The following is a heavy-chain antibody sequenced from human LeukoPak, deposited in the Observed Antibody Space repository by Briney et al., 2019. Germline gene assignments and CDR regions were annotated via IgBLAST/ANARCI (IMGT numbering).Heavy chain of an antibody. Sequence: GGSLRLSCSASGFTFSSCWMHWVCQAPGKGLVWVSRIKSDGSSTSYADSVKGRFTISRDNAKNTVCLQMNSLRAEDTAVYYCTRQRAYNLDDWGQGTLVTVSS. J-gene: IGHJ4*02. CDR2: IKSDGSST. D-gene: IGHD5-18*01. V-gene: IGHV3-74*01. CDR3: TRQRAYNLDD. CDR1: GFTFSSCW.